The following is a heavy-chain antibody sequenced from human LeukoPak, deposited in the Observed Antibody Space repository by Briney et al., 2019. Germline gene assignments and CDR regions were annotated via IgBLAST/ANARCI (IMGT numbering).Heavy chain of an antibody. CDR3: ARDTSAYCGGDCYSEYYFDY. J-gene: IGHJ4*02. D-gene: IGHD2-21*02. Sequence: GGSLRLSCAASGFTFSSYSMTWVRQAPGKGLEWVSYISSSSTIYYADSVKGRFTISRDNAKNSLYLQMNSLRDEDTAVYYCARDTSAYCGGDCYSEYYFDYWGQGTLVTVSS. CDR2: ISSSSTI. V-gene: IGHV3-48*02. CDR1: GFTFSSYS.